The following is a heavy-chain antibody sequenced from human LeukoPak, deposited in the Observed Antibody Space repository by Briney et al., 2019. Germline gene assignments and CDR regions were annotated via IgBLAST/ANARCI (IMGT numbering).Heavy chain of an antibody. V-gene: IGHV1-69*13. J-gene: IGHJ5*02. CDR1: GGTFSSYA. Sequence: GASVKVSCKASGGTFSSYAISWVRQAPGQGLEWMGGIIPIFGTANYAQKFRGRVTITADESTSTAYMELSSLRSEDTAVYYCARGPTPHDYIVVVVAATGWFDPWGQGTLVTVSS. D-gene: IGHD2-15*01. CDR3: ARGPTPHDYIVVVVAATGWFDP. CDR2: IIPIFGTA.